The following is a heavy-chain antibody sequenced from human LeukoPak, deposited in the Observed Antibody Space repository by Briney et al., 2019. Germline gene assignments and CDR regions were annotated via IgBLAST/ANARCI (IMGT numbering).Heavy chain of an antibody. CDR3: ARVASPFGVVISNWFDP. D-gene: IGHD3-3*01. Sequence: PGGSLRLSCAASGFTFSSYAMSWVRQAPGKGLEWISYISGGGTTKYYTDSVKGRFTISRDNAKFVMYLQMNSLRAEDTAVYYCARVASPFGVVISNWFDPWGQGTLVSVPS. CDR2: ISGGGTTK. V-gene: IGHV3-48*04. J-gene: IGHJ5*02. CDR1: GFTFSSYA.